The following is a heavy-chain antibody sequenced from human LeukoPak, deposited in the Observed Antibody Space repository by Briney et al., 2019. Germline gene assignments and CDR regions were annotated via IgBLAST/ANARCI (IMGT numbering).Heavy chain of an antibody. Sequence: SETLSLTCAVYGGSFSGYYWSWIRQPPGKGLEWIWEINHSGSTNYNPPLKSRVTISVDTSKNQFSLKLSSVTAADTAVYYCARRYDYVWGSYRPLDYWGQGTLVTVSS. CDR2: INHSGST. J-gene: IGHJ4*02. V-gene: IGHV4-34*01. CDR3: ARRYDYVWGSYRPLDY. CDR1: GGSFSGYY. D-gene: IGHD3-16*02.